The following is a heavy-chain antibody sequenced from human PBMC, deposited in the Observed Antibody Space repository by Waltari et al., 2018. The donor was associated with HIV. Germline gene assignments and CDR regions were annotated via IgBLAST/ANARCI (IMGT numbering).Heavy chain of an antibody. V-gene: IGHV2-5*02. Sequence: QITLKESGPTLVKPTQTLTLTCTFSGFSLTTSGVGVGWIRQPPGKALEWLALIYWDDDKRYNPSVKARPTNTKNTTKNQLALRITNMDPVDTATYYCPHRTDVFPSMVEATPPRVSSFSSWGQGTLVTVAS. CDR3: PHRTDVFPSMVEATPPRVSSFSS. CDR1: GFSLTTSGVG. CDR2: IYWDDDK. J-gene: IGHJ5*02. D-gene: IGHD2-15*01.